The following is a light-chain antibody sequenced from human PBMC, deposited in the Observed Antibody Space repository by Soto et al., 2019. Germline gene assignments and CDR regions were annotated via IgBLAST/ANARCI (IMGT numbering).Light chain of an antibody. CDR1: QSISTW. Sequence: DIHMTQSPSTLSASVGDRVTITCRASQSISTWLAWYQQKPGKAPKLLIYKAINLQSGVPSRFSGSGSGTEFTLTISSLQPDDFATYYCQHYNSYSEAFGQGTKVELK. CDR3: QHYNSYSEA. J-gene: IGKJ1*01. CDR2: KAI. V-gene: IGKV1-5*03.